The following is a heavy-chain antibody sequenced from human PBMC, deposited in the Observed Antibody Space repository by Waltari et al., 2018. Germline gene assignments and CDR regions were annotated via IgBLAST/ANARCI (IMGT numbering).Heavy chain of an antibody. Sequence: QLQLQESGPGLVKPSETLSLTCTVSGGSISSYYWSWIRQPPGKGLEWIGYIYYSGSTNYNPSLKSRVTISVDTSKNQFSLKLSSVTAADTAVYYCARLIHSEGPYDAFDIWGQGTMVTVSS. CDR2: IYYSGST. CDR1: GGSISSYY. CDR3: ARLIHSEGPYDAFDI. V-gene: IGHV4-59*08. J-gene: IGHJ3*02. D-gene: IGHD3-16*02.